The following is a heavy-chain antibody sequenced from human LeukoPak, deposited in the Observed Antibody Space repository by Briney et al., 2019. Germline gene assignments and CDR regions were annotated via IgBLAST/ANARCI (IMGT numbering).Heavy chain of an antibody. Sequence: SETLSLTCTVSGYSISSGYYWGWIRQSPGKGLEWIGSIYYSGSTYYNASLKSRVTISVDTSKNQFSLQLNSVTPEDTAVYYCAREGIAVAASYYYYYMDVWGKGTTVTVSS. CDR1: GYSISSGYY. D-gene: IGHD6-19*01. CDR2: IYYSGST. CDR3: AREGIAVAASYYYYYMDV. V-gene: IGHV4-38-2*02. J-gene: IGHJ6*03.